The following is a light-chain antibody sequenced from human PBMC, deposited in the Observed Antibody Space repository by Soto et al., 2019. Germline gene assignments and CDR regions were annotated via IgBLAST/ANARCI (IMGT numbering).Light chain of an antibody. CDR1: SGHSNYA. V-gene: IGLV4-69*01. CDR2: VNSDGSH. J-gene: IGLJ1*01. CDR3: QTWATGSYV. Sequence: QLVLTQSPSASASLGASVKLTCTLSSGHSNYAIAWHQQQSEKGPRYLMKVNSDGSHSKGDGIPDRFSGSSSGAARYLSISTLQSEDEAYYYCQTWATGSYVFGTGTKLTVL.